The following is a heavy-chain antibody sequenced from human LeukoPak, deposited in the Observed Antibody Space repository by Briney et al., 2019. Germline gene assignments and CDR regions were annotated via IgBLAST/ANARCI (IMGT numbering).Heavy chain of an antibody. V-gene: IGHV3-23*01. CDR2: ISGSGGGT. CDR1: GFTFDDYA. J-gene: IGHJ4*02. D-gene: IGHD3-10*01. CDR3: AKYGSGSYSFGY. Sequence: PGRSLRLSCAASGFTFDDYAMHWVRQAPGKGLEWVSAISGSGGGTYYADSVKGRFTISRDNSKNTLYLQMNSLRAEDTAVYYCAKYGSGSYSFGYWGQGTLVTVSS.